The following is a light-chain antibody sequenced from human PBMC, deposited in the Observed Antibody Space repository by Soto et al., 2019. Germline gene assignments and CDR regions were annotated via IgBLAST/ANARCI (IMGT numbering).Light chain of an antibody. CDR2: GAS. V-gene: IGKV3-15*01. Sequence: IVMTQYPATLSVSPGDRATLSCRADQYVSSSVAWYQHKPGQAPRLLIHGASTRATDVPDRFRGSGFGTEFTLTITSLHSEDFGVYYCQQYNNWLTFGQGTRLEIE. CDR1: QYVSSS. J-gene: IGKJ5*01. CDR3: QQYNNWLT.